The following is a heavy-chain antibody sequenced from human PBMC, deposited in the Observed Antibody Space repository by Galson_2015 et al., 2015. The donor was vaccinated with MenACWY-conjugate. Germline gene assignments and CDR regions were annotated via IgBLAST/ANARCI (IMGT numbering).Heavy chain of an antibody. CDR1: GFTFSSYA. CDR2: ISGSTGGT. D-gene: IGHD2-8*01. J-gene: IGHJ3*02. CDR3: AKDRPPYCTNGVCYLVWAFDI. Sequence: SLRLSCAASGFTFSSYAMSWVRQAPGKGLEWVSAISGSTGGTYYADSVKGRLTISRDNSKNTLYLQIDSLRAEDTAVYHCAKDRPPYCTNGVCYLVWAFDIWGQGTMVTVSS. V-gene: IGHV3-23*01.